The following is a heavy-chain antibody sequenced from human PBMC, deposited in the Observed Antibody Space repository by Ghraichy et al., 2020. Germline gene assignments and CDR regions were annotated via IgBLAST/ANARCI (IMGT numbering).Heavy chain of an antibody. D-gene: IGHD6-19*01. CDR1: GFTFSDYS. CDR2: IAWNSGSK. CDR3: AKGKVGSGWHRKYYHMEV. V-gene: IGHV3-9*01. J-gene: IGHJ6*03. Sequence: GGSLRLSCAASGFTFSDYSMHWARHVRGRGLEWVAGIAWNSGSKDYVDSVEGRFSISRDNARSSVILQMNNVRPEDTGLYYCAKGKVGSGWHRKYYHMEVWSEGATVIVSS.